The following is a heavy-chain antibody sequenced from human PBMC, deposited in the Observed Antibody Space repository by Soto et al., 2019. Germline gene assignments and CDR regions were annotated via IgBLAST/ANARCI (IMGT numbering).Heavy chain of an antibody. D-gene: IGHD6-13*01. V-gene: IGHV3-30-3*01. J-gene: IGHJ6*01. CDR1: GFTFSSYA. CDR3: ARDLRGTSSSWWGYYYYGMDV. CDR2: ISYDGSNK. Sequence: GGSLRLSCAASGFTFSSYAMHWVRPAPGKGLEWVAVISYDGSNKYYADSVKGRFTISRDNSKNTLYLQMNSLRAEDTAVYYCARDLRGTSSSWWGYYYYGMDVWGQGTTVT.